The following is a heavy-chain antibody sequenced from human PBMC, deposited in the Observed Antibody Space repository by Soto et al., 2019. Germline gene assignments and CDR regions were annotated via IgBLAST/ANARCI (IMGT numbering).Heavy chain of an antibody. CDR2: IYYSGST. J-gene: IGHJ5*02. CDR3: ARHRPSSSWYDGNWFDP. Sequence: SETLSLTCTVSGGSISSSSYYWGWIRQPPGKGLEWIGSIYYSGSTYYNPSLKSRVTISVDTSKNQFSLKLSSVTAADTAVYYCARHRPSSSWYDGNWFDPWGQGTLVTVSS. V-gene: IGHV4-39*01. CDR1: GGSISSSSYY. D-gene: IGHD6-13*01.